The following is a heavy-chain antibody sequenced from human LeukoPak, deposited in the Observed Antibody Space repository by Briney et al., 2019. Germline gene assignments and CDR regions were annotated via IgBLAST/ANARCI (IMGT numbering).Heavy chain of an antibody. D-gene: IGHD6-13*01. CDR2: IKQDGSEK. CDR3: ARVLAAAVLLNWFDP. J-gene: IGHJ5*02. CDR1: GFTFSSYW. Sequence: GGSLRLSCAASGFTFSSYWMSWVRQAPGKGLEWVANIKQDGSEKYYVDSVKGRFTISRDSAKNSLYLQMNSLRAEDTAVYYCARVLAAAVLLNWFDPWGQGTLVTVSS. V-gene: IGHV3-7*01.